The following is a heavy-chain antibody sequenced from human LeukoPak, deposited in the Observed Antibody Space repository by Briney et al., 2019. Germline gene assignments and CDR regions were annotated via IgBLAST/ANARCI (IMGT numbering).Heavy chain of an antibody. Sequence: PGGSLTLSCAAAGFTFSNYAMHWVRQAPGNGLEWMAIIWYDGSYKYYADSVKGRFTISRDNSKNTLYLQVNSLTAEYTAVYYCARGNSDAFDIWGHGTMVTVSS. CDR2: IWYDGSYK. CDR1: GFTFSNYA. V-gene: IGHV3-33*01. CDR3: ARGNSDAFDI. D-gene: IGHD4-23*01. J-gene: IGHJ3*02.